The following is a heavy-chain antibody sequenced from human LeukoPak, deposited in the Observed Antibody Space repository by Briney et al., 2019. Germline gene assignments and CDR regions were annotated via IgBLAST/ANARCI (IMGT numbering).Heavy chain of an antibody. J-gene: IGHJ6*02. Sequence: GASVKVSCKASGYTFTSYGISWVRQAPGQGLEWMGWISAYDGNTNYVQKLQGRVTMTTDTSTSTAYMELRSLRSDDTAVYYCARDSAFYYGGRYGMDVWGQGTTVTVSS. CDR3: ARDSAFYYGGRYGMDV. CDR1: GYTFTSYG. D-gene: IGHD4-23*01. V-gene: IGHV1-18*01. CDR2: ISAYDGNT.